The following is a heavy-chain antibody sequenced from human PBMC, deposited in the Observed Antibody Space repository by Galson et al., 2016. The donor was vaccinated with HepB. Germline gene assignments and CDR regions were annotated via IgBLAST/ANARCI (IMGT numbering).Heavy chain of an antibody. V-gene: IGHV3-72*01. CDR1: GFTFSDYY. CDR3: ARAAYCSGGACYHAFDH. Sequence: SLKLSCAASGFTFSDYYMDWVRQTPGKGLEWVGRTRNKANGYTREYAASVKGRLSISRDDSKNSLYLQMNSLRSEDTAVYYCARAAYCSGGACYHAFDHWGQGTLVTVSS. D-gene: IGHD2-15*01. J-gene: IGHJ4*02. CDR2: TRNKANGYTR.